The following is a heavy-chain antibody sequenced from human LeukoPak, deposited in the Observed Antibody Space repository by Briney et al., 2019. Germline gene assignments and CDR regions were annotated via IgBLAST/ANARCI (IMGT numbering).Heavy chain of an antibody. V-gene: IGHV3-30*18. D-gene: IGHD3/OR15-3a*01. J-gene: IGHJ6*03. CDR1: GFIFSNYG. CDR2: ISYDGSNK. Sequence: GGSLRLSCAASGFIFSNYGMHWVRQAPGKGLEWVAVISYDGSNKYYADSVKGRFTISRDNSKNTLYLQMNSLRAEDTAVYYCAKDWTPQHNYYYYYYMDVWGKGTTVTVSS. CDR3: AKDWTPQHNYYYYYYMDV.